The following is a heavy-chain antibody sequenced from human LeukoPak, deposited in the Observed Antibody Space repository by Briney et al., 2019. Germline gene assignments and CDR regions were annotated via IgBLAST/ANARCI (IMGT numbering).Heavy chain of an antibody. CDR1: GGSISSYY. CDR3: ARHSPYSSSSGKYLDY. CDR2: IYTSGST. V-gene: IGHV4-4*09. J-gene: IGHJ4*02. Sequence: SETLSLTCTVSGGSISSYYWSWIRQPPGKGLEWIGYIYTSGSTNYNPSLKSRVTISVDTSKNQFSLKLSSVTAADTAVYYCARHSPYSSSSGKYLDYWGQGTLVTVSS. D-gene: IGHD6-6*01.